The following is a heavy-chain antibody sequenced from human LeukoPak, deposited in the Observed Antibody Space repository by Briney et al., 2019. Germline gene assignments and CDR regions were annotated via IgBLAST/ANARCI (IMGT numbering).Heavy chain of an antibody. D-gene: IGHD3-10*01. CDR2: IYHSGST. Sequence: SETLSLTCAVTAGAISSNSCGTWVRQPPGKGLEGIGEIYHSGSTNYNPSLKSRVTILADTSKNQFSLKLASVAPAVTGVYYCARGFMVRGVPFAYWGQGTLVTVSS. V-gene: IGHV4-4*02. CDR3: ARGFMVRGVPFAY. J-gene: IGHJ4*02. CDR1: AGAISSNSC.